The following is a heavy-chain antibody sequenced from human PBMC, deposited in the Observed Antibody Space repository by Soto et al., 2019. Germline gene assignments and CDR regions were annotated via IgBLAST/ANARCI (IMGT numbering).Heavy chain of an antibody. D-gene: IGHD6-19*01. V-gene: IGHV4-34*01. Sequence: PSETLSLTCAVYGGSFSGYYWSWIRQPPGKGLEWIGEINHSGSTNYNPSLKSRVTISVDTSKNQFSLKLSSVTAADTAVYYCARGMAVAGHYFDSWGRGTLVTVSS. CDR1: GGSFSGYY. CDR2: INHSGST. CDR3: ARGMAVAGHYFDS. J-gene: IGHJ4*02.